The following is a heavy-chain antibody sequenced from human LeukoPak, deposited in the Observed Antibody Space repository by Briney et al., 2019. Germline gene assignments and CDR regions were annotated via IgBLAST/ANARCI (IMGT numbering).Heavy chain of an antibody. CDR2: IIPILGIA. V-gene: IGHV1-69*04. J-gene: IGHJ4*02. D-gene: IGHD5-18*01. CDR3: ARDSRGQDTAMVTYYFDY. CDR1: GYTFTSYG. Sequence: GASVKVSCKASGYTFTSYGISWVRQAPGQGLEWMGRIIPILGIANYAQKFQGRVTITADKSTSTAYMELSSLRSEDTAVYYCARDSRGQDTAMVTYYFDYWGQGTLVTVSS.